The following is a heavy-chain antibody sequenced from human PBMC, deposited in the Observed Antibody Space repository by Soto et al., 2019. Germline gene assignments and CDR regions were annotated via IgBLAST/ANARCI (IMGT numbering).Heavy chain of an antibody. CDR2: FSSSSSTI. J-gene: IGHJ3*01. Sequence: GGSLRLSCAASGFTFSSYSMNWVRQAPGKGPEWVSFFSSSSSTIYYADSVKGRFTISRDNAKNSLYLQMNSLRAEDTAVYYCARDPTGHWGQGTMVTVSS. CDR1: GFTFSSYS. V-gene: IGHV3-48*01. D-gene: IGHD1-1*01. CDR3: ARDPTGH.